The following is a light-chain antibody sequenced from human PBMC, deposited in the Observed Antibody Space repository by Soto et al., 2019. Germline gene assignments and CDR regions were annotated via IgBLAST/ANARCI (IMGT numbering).Light chain of an antibody. CDR1: QSVSSY. J-gene: IGKJ5*01. CDR3: QHRSNWPPFA. Sequence: EIVLTQSPATLSLSPGERATLSCRASQSVSSYLAWYQQKPGQAPRLLIYDASNRATGSPARFSGSGSVTDFTLTISSLEPEYFAVYYCQHRSNWPPFAFGQGTRLEIK. CDR2: DAS. V-gene: IGKV3-11*01.